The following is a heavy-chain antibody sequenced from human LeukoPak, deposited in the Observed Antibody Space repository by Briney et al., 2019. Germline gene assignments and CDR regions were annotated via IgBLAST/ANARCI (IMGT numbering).Heavy chain of an antibody. J-gene: IGHJ4*02. CDR3: AKQVAYCGGDCYSYPDY. V-gene: IGHV5-51*01. CDR2: IYPGDSDT. CDR1: GYSFTSYW. D-gene: IGHD2-21*02. Sequence: GESLKISCKGSGYSFTSYWIGWVRQMPGKGLEWMGIIYPGDSDTRYSPSFQGQVTISADKSISTAYLQWSSLKASDTAMYYCAKQVAYCGGDCYSYPDYWGQGTLVTVSS.